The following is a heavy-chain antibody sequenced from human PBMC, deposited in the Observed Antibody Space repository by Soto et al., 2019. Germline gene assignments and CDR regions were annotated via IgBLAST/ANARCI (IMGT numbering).Heavy chain of an antibody. Sequence: GASVKVSCKASGYIFTCYYLHWVRQAPGQGLEWMGWINPFDGSRMFAQSFQGRVTFTRDTSTSTVYMGLSGLRSDDTAVYYCSRVDPGETSPFDHWGQGTLVTVSS. CDR1: GYIFTCYY. CDR3: SRVDPGETSPFDH. J-gene: IGHJ4*02. V-gene: IGHV1-46*03. CDR2: INPFDGSR. D-gene: IGHD3-10*01.